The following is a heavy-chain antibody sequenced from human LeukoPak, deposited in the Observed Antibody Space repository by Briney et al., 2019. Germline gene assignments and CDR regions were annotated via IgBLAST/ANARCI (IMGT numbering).Heavy chain of an antibody. Sequence: GASVKVSCKASGYTFTGYYMHWVGQAPGQGLEGMGWINPNSGGTNYTQKFQGTLPITSDTSISTAYMELSRLRSDDTAVYYCARAPQNYYCSGSYFYWGQGTLVTVSS. J-gene: IGHJ4*02. CDR3: ARAPQNYYCSGSYFY. V-gene: IGHV1-2*02. D-gene: IGHD3-10*01. CDR2: INPNSGGT. CDR1: GYTFTGYY.